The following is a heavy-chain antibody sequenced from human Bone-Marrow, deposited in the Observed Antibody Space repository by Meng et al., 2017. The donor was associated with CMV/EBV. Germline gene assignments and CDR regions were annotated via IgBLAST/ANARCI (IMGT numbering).Heavy chain of an antibody. D-gene: IGHD3-3*01. Sequence: SETLSLTCNVPGGSISSSSYYWGWIRQPPGKGLEWIGSIYYSGSTYYNPSLKSRVTISVDTSKNQFSLKLSSVTAADTAVYYCASYTYYDFWSGYYFDQPANWFDPWGQGTLVTVSS. J-gene: IGHJ5*02. CDR1: GGSISSSSYY. V-gene: IGHV4-39*07. CDR2: IYYSGST. CDR3: ASYTYYDFWSGYYFDQPANWFDP.